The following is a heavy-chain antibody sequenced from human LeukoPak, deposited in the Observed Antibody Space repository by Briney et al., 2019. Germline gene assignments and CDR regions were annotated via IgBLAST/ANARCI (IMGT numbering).Heavy chain of an antibody. Sequence: GGSLRLSGAASGFTVNNNYMTWVRQAPGKGLVWVSRIASDGSSTTYADSVKGRFSISRDNAKNTLYLQMNSLRVEDTAVYYCARGRPHGNDYWGQGTLVTVSS. CDR1: GFTVNNNY. V-gene: IGHV3-74*01. CDR3: ARGRPHGNDY. D-gene: IGHD4-23*01. CDR2: IASDGSST. J-gene: IGHJ4*02.